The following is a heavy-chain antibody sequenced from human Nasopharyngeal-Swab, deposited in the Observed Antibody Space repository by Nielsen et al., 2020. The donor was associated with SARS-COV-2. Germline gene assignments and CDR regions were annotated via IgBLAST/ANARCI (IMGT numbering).Heavy chain of an antibody. CDR2: ISSSGSTI. V-gene: IGHV3-48*03. J-gene: IGHJ4*02. D-gene: IGHD3-3*01. CDR1: GFTFSSYE. Sequence: GESLKISCAASGFTFSSYEMNWVRQAPGKGLEWVSYISSSGSTIYYADSVKGRFTISRVNAKNSLYLQMNSLRAEDTAVYYCARDKPGITIFGVVIGPFDYWGQGTLVTVSS. CDR3: ARDKPGITIFGVVIGPFDY.